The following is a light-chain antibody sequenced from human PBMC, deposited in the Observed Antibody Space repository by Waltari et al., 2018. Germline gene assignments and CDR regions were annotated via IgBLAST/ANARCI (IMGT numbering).Light chain of an antibody. CDR3: CSYAGLGIYV. CDR2: AVT. V-gene: IGLV2-23*02. J-gene: IGLJ1*01. CDR1: SSDVGNYNL. Sequence: QSGLTQPASASGSPGRSITISCTGTSSDVGNYNLVSWYQQYPGKAPKLMVYAVTKRTSGVSDRFSGSKSGNTASLTIYGLQSEDEADYYCCSYAGLGIYVFGTGTKVTVL.